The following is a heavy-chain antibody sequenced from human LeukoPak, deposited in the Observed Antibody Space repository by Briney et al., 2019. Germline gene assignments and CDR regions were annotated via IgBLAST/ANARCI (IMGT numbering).Heavy chain of an antibody. V-gene: IGHV3-23*01. CDR1: GFTFTGYA. D-gene: IGHD7-27*01. CDR2: FSGSGGST. CDR3: AKDGRYSNRGGEWDY. Sequence: PGGSLRLSCAPSGFTFTGYAMSCGPEAPGKGLGWGSAFSGSGGSTYYADSVKGRFTISRENSKNTLYLQMNSLRAEDRAVYYCAKDGRYSNRGGEWDYWGQGTLVTVSS. J-gene: IGHJ4*02.